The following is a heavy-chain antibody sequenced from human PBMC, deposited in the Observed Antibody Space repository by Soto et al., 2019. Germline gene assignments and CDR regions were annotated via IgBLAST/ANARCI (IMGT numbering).Heavy chain of an antibody. Sequence: EVQLVESGGGLVQPGGSLRLSCAASGFTFSSYWMSWVRQAPGKGLEWVANIKQDGSEKYYVDSVKGRFTISRDNAKNSLYLQMNSLRAEDTAVYYCARDRAPKSWWELFGDYWGQGTLDTVSS. V-gene: IGHV3-7*01. D-gene: IGHD1-26*01. CDR1: GFTFSSYW. J-gene: IGHJ4*02. CDR2: IKQDGSEK. CDR3: ARDRAPKSWWELFGDY.